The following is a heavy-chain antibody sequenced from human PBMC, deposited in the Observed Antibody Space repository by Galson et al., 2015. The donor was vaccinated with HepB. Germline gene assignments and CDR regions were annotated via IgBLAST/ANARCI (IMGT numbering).Heavy chain of an antibody. CDR2: IYSGGST. D-gene: IGHD3-22*01. CDR3: AGKDYDSSGYYVDY. CDR1: GFTVSSNY. V-gene: IGHV3-66*02. Sequence: SLRLSCAASGFTVSSNYMSWVRQAPGKGLEWVSVIYSGGSTYYADSVKGRFTISRDNSKNTLYLQMNSLRAEDTAVYYCAGKDYDSSGYYVDYWGQGTLVTVSS. J-gene: IGHJ4*02.